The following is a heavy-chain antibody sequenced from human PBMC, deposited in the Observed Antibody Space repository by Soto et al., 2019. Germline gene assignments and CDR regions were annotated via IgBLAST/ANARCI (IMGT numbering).Heavy chain of an antibody. CDR1: RFTFSNYA. D-gene: IGHD2-15*01. CDR2: ISGSGSTT. V-gene: IGHV3-23*01. J-gene: IGHJ4*02. Sequence: GGSLRLSCAASRFTFSNYAMTWVRQAPGKGLEWVSSISGSGSTTYYADSVKGRFTISRDNSKNTVYLQMNSLRAEDTAVYYCVKGRVVAAVTVVGYFASWGQGTLVTVSS. CDR3: VKGRVVAAVTVVGYFAS.